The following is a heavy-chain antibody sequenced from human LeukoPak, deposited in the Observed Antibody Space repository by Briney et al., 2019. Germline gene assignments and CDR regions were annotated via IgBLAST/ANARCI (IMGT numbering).Heavy chain of an antibody. J-gene: IGHJ4*02. D-gene: IGHD6-19*01. CDR3: AKDDGSGWYYFDY. Sequence: GGSLRLSCAASGFTFSSYDMSWVRQAPGKGLEWVSDISGSGGSTYYADSEKGRFTISRDNSKNTLYLQMNSLRAEDTAVYYCAKDDGSGWYYFDYWGQGTLVTVSS. CDR2: ISGSGGST. CDR1: GFTFSSYD. V-gene: IGHV3-23*01.